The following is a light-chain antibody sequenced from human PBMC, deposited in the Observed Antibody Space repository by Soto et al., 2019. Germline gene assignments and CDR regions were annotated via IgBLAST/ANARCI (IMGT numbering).Light chain of an antibody. CDR2: AAS. CDR3: QQSYNTPAIT. CDR1: QSISNH. Sequence: DIQMTQSPSSLSASVEDRVIITCRASQSISNHLNWYQQKPGKAPKLLIFAASSLQSGVPSRFSGSGSGTHFTLTINSLQPEDFATYYCQQSYNTPAITFGQGTRLEIK. V-gene: IGKV1-39*01. J-gene: IGKJ5*01.